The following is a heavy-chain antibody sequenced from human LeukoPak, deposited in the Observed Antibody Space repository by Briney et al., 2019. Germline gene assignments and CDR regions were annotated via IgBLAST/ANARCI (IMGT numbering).Heavy chain of an antibody. J-gene: IGHJ4*02. CDR3: ARDTQQWLVLYYFDY. CDR1: GFTFRSYA. V-gene: IGHV3-30*04. CDR2: ISYDGSNK. Sequence: PGGSLRLSCAASGFTFRSYAMHWVRQPPGKGLEWVAVISYDGSNKYYADSVKGRFTISRDNFKNTLYLQMNSLRAEDTAVYYCARDTQQWLVLYYFDYWGQGTLVTVSS. D-gene: IGHD6-19*01.